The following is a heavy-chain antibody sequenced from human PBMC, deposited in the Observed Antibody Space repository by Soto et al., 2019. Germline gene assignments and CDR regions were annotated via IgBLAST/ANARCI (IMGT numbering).Heavy chain of an antibody. CDR1: GGSISSYY. J-gene: IGHJ4*02. CDR2: IYYSGST. CDR3: ARDGYYYGSSGYYRDLDY. V-gene: IGHV4-59*01. Sequence: SETLYLTCTVSGGSISSYYWSWIRQPPGKGLEGIGYIYYSGSTNYNPSLKSRVTISVDTSKNQFSLKLSSVTASDTPVYYCARDGYYYGSSGYYRDLDYWGQGTLVTSPQ. D-gene: IGHD3-22*01.